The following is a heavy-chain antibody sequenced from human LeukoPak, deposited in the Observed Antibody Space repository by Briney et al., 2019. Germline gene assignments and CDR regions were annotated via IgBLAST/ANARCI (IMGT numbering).Heavy chain of an antibody. CDR3: ARDTSRVSSGSYLHQDY. D-gene: IGHD1-26*01. CDR2: INPNSGGT. J-gene: IGHJ4*02. Sequence: ASVKVSCKASGYTFTGYYMHWVRQAPGQGLEWMGWINPNSGGTNYAQKFQGRVTMTRDTSISTAYMELSRLRSDDTAVYYCARDTSRVSSGSYLHQDYWGQGTLVTVSS. CDR1: GYTFTGYY. V-gene: IGHV1-2*02.